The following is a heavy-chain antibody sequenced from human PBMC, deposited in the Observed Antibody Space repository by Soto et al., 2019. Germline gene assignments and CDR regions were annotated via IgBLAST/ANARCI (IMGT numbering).Heavy chain of an antibody. CDR1: GASVRSGSYY. V-gene: IGHV4-61*01. CDR2: IYDTGTT. CDR3: ARVEDYGDYFDY. D-gene: IGHD4-17*01. J-gene: IGHJ4*02. Sequence: PSETLSLTCTVSGASVRSGSYYWSWVRQPPGRGLEWIGYIYDTGTTNHNPSLKSRVTMSVDTSKNQFSLKLNSLTAADTAVYYCARVEDYGDYFDYWGQGTLVTVSS.